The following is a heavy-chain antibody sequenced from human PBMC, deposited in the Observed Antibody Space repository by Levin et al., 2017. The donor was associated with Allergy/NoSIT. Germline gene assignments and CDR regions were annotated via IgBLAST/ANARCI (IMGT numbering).Heavy chain of an antibody. V-gene: IGHV5-51*01. CDR3: ARQGGTGTIDGYFDL. CDR2: IYPADSDT. J-gene: IGHJ2*01. CDR1: GYSFTSYW. Sequence: GESLKISCQYSGYSFTSYWIGWVRQMPGKGLEWMGIIYPADSDTRYSPSFQGQVTISADKSISTAYLQWSSLKASDTAMYYCARQGGTGTIDGYFDLWGRGTLVTVSS. D-gene: IGHD1-1*01.